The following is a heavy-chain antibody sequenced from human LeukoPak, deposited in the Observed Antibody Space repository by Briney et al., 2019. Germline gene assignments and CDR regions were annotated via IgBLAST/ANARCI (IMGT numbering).Heavy chain of an antibody. D-gene: IGHD1-26*01. CDR3: AKDDVVGATGDLDY. CDR1: GFTFSSYA. Sequence: GGSLRLSCAASGFTFSSYAMSWVRQAPGKGLEWVSAISGSSGSTYYADSVKGRFTISRDNSKNTLYLQMNSLRAEDTAVYYCAKDDVVGATGDLDYWGQGTLVTVSS. V-gene: IGHV3-23*01. CDR2: ISGSSGST. J-gene: IGHJ4*02.